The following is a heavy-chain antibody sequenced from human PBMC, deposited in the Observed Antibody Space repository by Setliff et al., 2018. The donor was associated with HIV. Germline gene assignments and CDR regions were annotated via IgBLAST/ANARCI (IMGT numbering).Heavy chain of an antibody. CDR1: GDKLDNYY. D-gene: IGHD3-9*01. V-gene: IGHV5-51*01. CDR3: TKGGGLNFRWHDWFVKI. J-gene: IGHJ4*03. Sequence: PGESLKISCKDSGDKLDNYYLGWVRQVPGKGLEWIGVIYPSDSDTRVSPSFRGQVTISADKSISTAYLQWTSLTASDTAIYYCTKGGGLNFRWHDWFVKIWGQGTLVTSPQ. CDR2: IYPSDSDT.